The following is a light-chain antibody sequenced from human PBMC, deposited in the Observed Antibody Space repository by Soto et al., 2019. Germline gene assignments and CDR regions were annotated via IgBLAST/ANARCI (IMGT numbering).Light chain of an antibody. V-gene: IGKV3-20*01. Sequence: EIVFIQSPATLSLSQGERATPSCRASQSVSSSYLAWYQQKPGQAPRLLIYGASSRATGIPDRFSGSGSGTDFTLTISRLEPEDFAVYYCQQYGSSPRTFGQGTKVDI. J-gene: IGKJ1*01. CDR3: QQYGSSPRT. CDR2: GAS. CDR1: QSVSSSY.